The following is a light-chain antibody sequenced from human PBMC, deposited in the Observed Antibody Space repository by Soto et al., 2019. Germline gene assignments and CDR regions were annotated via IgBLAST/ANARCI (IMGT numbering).Light chain of an antibody. V-gene: IGKV3-20*01. J-gene: IGKJ1*01. CDR1: QSVSSSS. CDR3: QQYGNSPGT. CDR2: GAS. Sequence: EIVLTQSPGTLSLSPGERATLSCRASQSVSSSSLAWYQQKPGQAPRLLINGASSRATDIPDRFSGSGSGTDFTLTITRLEPEDFAVYYCQQYGNSPGTFGQGTKVDI.